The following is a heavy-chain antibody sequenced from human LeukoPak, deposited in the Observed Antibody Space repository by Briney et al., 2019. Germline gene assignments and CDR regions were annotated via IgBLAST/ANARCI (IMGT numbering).Heavy chain of an antibody. CDR3: VKDRMLVPTANFNWFDP. CDR2: ISGSGNTP. CDR1: GFTFSSYE. D-gene: IGHD2-2*01. Sequence: PGGSLRLSCAASGFTFSSYEMSWVRQAPGKGLEWVSAISGSGNTPYYADSVKGRFTVSRDNSYNTLYLQMNTLRAEDTAVYYCVKDRMLVPTANFNWFDPWGQGTLVTVSS. V-gene: IGHV3-23*01. J-gene: IGHJ5*02.